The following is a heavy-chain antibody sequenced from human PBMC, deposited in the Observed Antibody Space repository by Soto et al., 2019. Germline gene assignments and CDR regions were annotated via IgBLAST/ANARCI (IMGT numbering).Heavy chain of an antibody. CDR1: GGTFSRHA. CDR3: ARASSHGSSWYFWFDP. V-gene: IGHV1-69*01. D-gene: IGHD6-13*01. J-gene: IGHJ5*02. CDR2: IIPLFGTT. Sequence: QVQLVQSGAELRKPGSSVKVSCKSSGGTFSRHAINWVRQAPGQGLEWMGGIIPLFGTTNYAQKFKGRLTITADESTNTTYMELSSLKSEDAAVYYCARASSHGSSWYFWFDPWGQGTLVTVSS.